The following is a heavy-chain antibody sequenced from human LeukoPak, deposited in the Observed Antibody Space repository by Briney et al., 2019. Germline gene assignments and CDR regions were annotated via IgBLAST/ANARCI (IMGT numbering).Heavy chain of an antibody. CDR1: GFTFSSYE. CDR2: ISSSGSTI. D-gene: IGHD1/OR15-1a*01. V-gene: IGHV3-48*03. J-gene: IGHJ4*02. Sequence: GGSLRLSCAASGFTFSSYEMNLVRQAPGKGLEWVSYISSSGSTIYYADSVKGRFTISRDNAKNSLYLQMNSLRAEDTAVYYCALDQWRFDYWGQGTLVTVSS. CDR3: ALDQWRFDY.